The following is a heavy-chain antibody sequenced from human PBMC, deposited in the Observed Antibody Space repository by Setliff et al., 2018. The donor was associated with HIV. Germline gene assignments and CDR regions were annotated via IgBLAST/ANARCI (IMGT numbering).Heavy chain of an antibody. V-gene: IGHV5-10-1*01. Sequence: GESLKISCKGSGYSFTSYWISWVRQMPGKGLEWMGRIDPSDSYTNYSPSFRGHVTISADKSISTAYLQWSSLKAPDTAMYYCARYYYDSSSRSYYYYYYMDVWGKGTTVTVSS. D-gene: IGHD3-22*01. CDR1: GYSFTSYW. J-gene: IGHJ6*03. CDR2: IDPSDSYT. CDR3: ARYYYDSSSRSYYYYYYMDV.